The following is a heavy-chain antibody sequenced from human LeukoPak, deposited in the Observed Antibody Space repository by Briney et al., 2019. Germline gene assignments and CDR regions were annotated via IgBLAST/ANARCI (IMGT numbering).Heavy chain of an antibody. CDR2: ISSGGGTT. J-gene: IGHJ4*02. Sequence: PGGSLRLSCAASGFTFSNYAMSWVRQAPGKGLEWVSAISSGGGTTYYANSVKGRFTISRDNSKNTLYLQMNSLRAEDTAVYYCAKGHSSAWYDYWGQGALVTVSS. CDR3: AKGHSSAWYDY. V-gene: IGHV3-23*01. D-gene: IGHD6-19*01. CDR1: GFTFSNYA.